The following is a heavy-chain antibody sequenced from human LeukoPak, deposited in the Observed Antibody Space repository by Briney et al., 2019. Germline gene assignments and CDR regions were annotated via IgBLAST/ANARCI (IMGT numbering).Heavy chain of an antibody. CDR2: IYYSGST. D-gene: IGHD3-22*01. V-gene: IGHV4-59*01. CDR1: GGSISSYY. CDR3: ARDLNPYDSSGYYGY. Sequence: SETLSLTCTVSGGSISSYYWSWIRQPPGKGLEWIGYIYYSGSTNYNPSLKSRVTTSVDTSQNQFSLKLTSVTAADTAVYYCARDLNPYDSSGYYGYWGQGTLVTVSS. J-gene: IGHJ4*02.